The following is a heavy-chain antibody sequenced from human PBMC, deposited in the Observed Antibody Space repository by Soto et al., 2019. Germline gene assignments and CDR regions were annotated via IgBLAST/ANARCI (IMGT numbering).Heavy chain of an antibody. CDR1: GGTFSSYT. CDR3: AREITQQYDAFDI. CDR2: IIPILGIA. D-gene: IGHD6-13*01. Sequence: QVQLVQSGAEVKKPGSSVKVSCTASGGTFSSYTISWVRQAPGQGLEWMGRIIPILGIANYAQKFQGRVTITADKSTSTAYMELSSLRSEDTAVYYCAREITQQYDAFDIWGQGTMVTVSS. V-gene: IGHV1-69*08. J-gene: IGHJ3*02.